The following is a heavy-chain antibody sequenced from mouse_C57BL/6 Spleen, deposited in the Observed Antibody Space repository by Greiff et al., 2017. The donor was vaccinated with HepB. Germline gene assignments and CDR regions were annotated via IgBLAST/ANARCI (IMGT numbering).Heavy chain of an antibody. CDR1: GFTFSSYA. Sequence: EVHLVESGEGLVKPGGSLKLSCAASGFTFSSYAMSWVRQTPEKRLEWVAYISSGGGYIYYADTVKGRFTISRDNARNTLYLQMSSLKSEDTAMYYCTREGHYYYGNPMDYWGQGTSVTVSS. CDR2: ISSGGGYI. D-gene: IGHD2-1*01. V-gene: IGHV5-9-1*02. CDR3: TREGHYYYGNPMDY. J-gene: IGHJ4*01.